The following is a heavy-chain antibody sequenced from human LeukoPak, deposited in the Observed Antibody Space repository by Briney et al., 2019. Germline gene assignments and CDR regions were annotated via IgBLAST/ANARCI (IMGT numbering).Heavy chain of an antibody. Sequence: GASVKVSCKASGYTFTGYYMHWVRQAPGQGLEWMGWINPNSGGTNYAQKFQGRVTMTRDTSISTAYMELSRLRSDDTAVYYCARDHSGYSGYVLHYNWFDPWGQGTLVTVSS. D-gene: IGHD5-12*01. CDR1: GYTFTGYY. V-gene: IGHV1-2*02. CDR3: ARDHSGYSGYVLHYNWFDP. CDR2: INPNSGGT. J-gene: IGHJ5*02.